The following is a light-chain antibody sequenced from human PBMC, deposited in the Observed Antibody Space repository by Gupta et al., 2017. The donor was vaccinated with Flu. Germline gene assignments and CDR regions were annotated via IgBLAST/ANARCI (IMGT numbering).Light chain of an antibody. CDR2: GAS. V-gene: IGKV3-15*01. CDR3: QPYTYGHPSIT. Sequence: EVVMTQSPATLSVSPGERVTLSCMASQSVSSNLAWYQQKPGQAPRLLISGASTRATGIPARFSRTGFGTECTLTISSLQSEDFALYYCQPYTYGHPSITFGGGTTVEIK. J-gene: IGKJ4*01. CDR1: QSVSSN.